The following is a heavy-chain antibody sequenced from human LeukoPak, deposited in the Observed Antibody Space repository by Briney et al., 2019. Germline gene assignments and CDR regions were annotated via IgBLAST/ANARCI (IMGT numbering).Heavy chain of an antibody. CDR1: GGSISSYY. D-gene: IGHD2-2*01. Sequence: SETLSLTCTVSGGSISSYYWSWIRQPPGKGLEWIGYIYYSGSTNYNPSLKSRVTISVDTSKNQFSLKLSSVTAADTAVYYCARDGGSTYAFDIWGQGTMVTVSS. CDR3: ARDGGSTYAFDI. J-gene: IGHJ3*02. CDR2: IYYSGST. V-gene: IGHV4-59*01.